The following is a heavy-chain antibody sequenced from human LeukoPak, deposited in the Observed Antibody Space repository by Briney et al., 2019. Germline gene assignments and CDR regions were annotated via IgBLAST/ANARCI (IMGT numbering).Heavy chain of an antibody. CDR2: ISNNGGYT. CDR3: AKKAQYNGNYPLDY. Sequence: PGGSLRLPCAASGFTFSSSAMSWVRQAPGKGLEWVSAISNNGGYTYYADSVKGRFTISRDNSKNTLYLQMNSLRAEDTALYFCAKKAQYNGNYPLDYWGQGTLVTVSS. CDR1: GFTFSSSA. V-gene: IGHV3-23*01. D-gene: IGHD1-26*01. J-gene: IGHJ4*02.